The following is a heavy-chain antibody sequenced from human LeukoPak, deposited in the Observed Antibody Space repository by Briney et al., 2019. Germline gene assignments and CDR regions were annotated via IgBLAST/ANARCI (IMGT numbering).Heavy chain of an antibody. CDR2: ISGSGGST. Sequence: GGSLRLSCAASGFTFSSYGMSWVRQAPGKGLEWVSAISGSGGSTYYADSVKGRFTISRGNSKNTLYLQMNSLRAEDTAVYYCAKDHPYYDFWSGYTDYWGQGTLVTVSS. CDR1: GFTFSSYG. CDR3: AKDHPYYDFWSGYTDY. D-gene: IGHD3-3*01. J-gene: IGHJ4*02. V-gene: IGHV3-23*01.